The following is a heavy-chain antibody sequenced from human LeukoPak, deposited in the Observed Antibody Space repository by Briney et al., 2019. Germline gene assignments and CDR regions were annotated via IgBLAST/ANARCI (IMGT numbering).Heavy chain of an antibody. D-gene: IGHD3-10*02. CDR2: ISYDGSNK. Sequence: GGSLRLSCAASGFTFSRYGMHWVRQAPGKGLEWVAVISYDGSNKYYADSVKGRFTISRDNAKNSLYLQMNSLRAEDTAVYYCAELGITMIGGVWGKGTTVTIFS. V-gene: IGHV3-30*18. CDR3: AELGITMIGGV. J-gene: IGHJ6*04. CDR1: GFTFSRYG.